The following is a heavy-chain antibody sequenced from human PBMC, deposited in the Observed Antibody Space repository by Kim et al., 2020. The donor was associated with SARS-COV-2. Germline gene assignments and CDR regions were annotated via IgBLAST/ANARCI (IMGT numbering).Heavy chain of an antibody. CDR1: GFTFSSHE. D-gene: IGHD3-22*01. V-gene: IGHV3-48*03. CDR2: INSGGTAT. CDR3: ARDLGESNDYYPVLFDS. Sequence: GGSLRLSCAASGFTFSSHEMNWVRQTPGKGLEWVSFINSGGTATYYADSVKGRFTISRDNAKKSLFLQMNRLSPEDTAVYYCARDLGESNDYYPVLFDSWGQGTLVTVSS. J-gene: IGHJ4*02.